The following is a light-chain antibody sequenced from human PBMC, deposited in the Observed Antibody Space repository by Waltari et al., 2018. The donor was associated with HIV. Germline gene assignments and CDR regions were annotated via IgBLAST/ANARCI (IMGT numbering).Light chain of an antibody. CDR3: AAWGDSLSGPVV. V-gene: IGLV1-47*01. CDR1: SSNIGSNY. Sequence: QSVLTQPPSASGTPGQRVTISCSGSSSNIGSNYVYWYQQLPGTAPKLLIYRNKPRPSGVAARFSCSTSGTSASLAISGLRSEDEADYYCAAWGDSLSGPVVFGGGTKLTVL. CDR2: RNK. J-gene: IGLJ2*01.